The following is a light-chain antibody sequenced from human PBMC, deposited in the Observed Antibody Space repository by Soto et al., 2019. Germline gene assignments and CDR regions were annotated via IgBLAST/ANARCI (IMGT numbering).Light chain of an antibody. CDR1: QSISNF. CDR2: AAS. V-gene: IGKV1-39*01. CDR3: QQSYRAPYT. J-gene: IGKJ2*01. Sequence: IQLTQSPSSLSTSVGDSVTITCRASQSISNFLNWYQHKPGKAPDLLIYAASTMFSGVPSRFRGSGSGTDFPLTITSLQPEHFATYYCQQSYRAPYTFGQGTKLEIK.